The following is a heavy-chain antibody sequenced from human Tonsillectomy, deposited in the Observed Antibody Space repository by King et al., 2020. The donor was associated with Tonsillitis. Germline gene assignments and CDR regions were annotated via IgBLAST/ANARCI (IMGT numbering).Heavy chain of an antibody. V-gene: IGHV1-58*02. Sequence: VQSGPEVKKPGTSVKVSCKASGFIFTSSVMQWVRQARGQRLEWIGWIVVGSGNTNYAQRFQERVTITRDMSTSTAYMELSSLRSEDTAVYYCAARNYYDSSGYYNWFDPWGQGTLVTVSS. CDR2: IVVGSGNT. CDR3: AARNYYDSSGYYNWFDP. J-gene: IGHJ5*02. D-gene: IGHD3-22*01. CDR1: GFIFTSSV.